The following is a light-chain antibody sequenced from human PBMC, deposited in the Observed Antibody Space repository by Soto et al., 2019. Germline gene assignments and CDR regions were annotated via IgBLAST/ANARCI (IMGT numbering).Light chain of an antibody. J-gene: IGKJ1*01. CDR3: LQYHSYSRP. CDR2: DAS. Sequence: DIQMTQSPSTLSASVGDRVTITCRASQSINTWLAWYQQRSGKAPQLLIYDASGLESGVPSRFSGSGSGTEFTLTISSLQPDDFATYFCLQYHSYSRPFGPGTRVEI. V-gene: IGKV1-5*01. CDR1: QSINTW.